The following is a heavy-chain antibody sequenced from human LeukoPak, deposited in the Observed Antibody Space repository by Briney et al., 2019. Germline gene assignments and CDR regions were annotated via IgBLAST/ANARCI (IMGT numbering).Heavy chain of an antibody. J-gene: IGHJ5*02. D-gene: IGHD6-13*01. CDR3: ASAKVGSSCRFDP. CDR2: ISSSSSYI. V-gene: IGHV3-21*01. Sequence: PGGSLRLSCAASGFTFRSYGMSWVRQAPGKGLEWVSSISSSSSYIYYADSVKGRFTISRDNAKNSLYLQMNSLRAEDTAVYYCASAKVGSSCRFDPWGQGTLVTVSS. CDR1: GFTFRSYG.